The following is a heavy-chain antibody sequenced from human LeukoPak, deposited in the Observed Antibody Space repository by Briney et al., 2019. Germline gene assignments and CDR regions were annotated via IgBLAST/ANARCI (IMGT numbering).Heavy chain of an antibody. J-gene: IGHJ4*02. CDR3: ARHEGFSQKD. CDR2: IHESGST. Sequence: SGTRSLTCAVSGVSMSSNNWWSWVRQPPGKGLEWIGEIHESGSTNYNPSLKSRVTISVDKSKDQFSLKLSSVTAADTAVYYCARHEGFSQKDWGQGTQVTVS. V-gene: IGHV4-4*02. CDR1: GVSMSSNNW.